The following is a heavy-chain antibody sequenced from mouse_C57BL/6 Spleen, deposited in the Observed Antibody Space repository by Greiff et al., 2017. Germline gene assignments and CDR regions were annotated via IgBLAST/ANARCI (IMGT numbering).Heavy chain of an antibody. J-gene: IGHJ4*01. CDR2: ISSGGSYT. CDR1: GFTFSSYG. Sequence: EVMLVESGGDLVKPGGSLKLSCAASGFTFSSYGMSWVRQTPDKRLEWVATISSGGSYTYYPDSVKGRFTISRDNAKNTLYLQMSSLKSEDTAMYYCARQNSYYDYDDYAMDYWGQGTSVTVSS. D-gene: IGHD2-4*01. CDR3: ARQNSYYDYDDYAMDY. V-gene: IGHV5-6*02.